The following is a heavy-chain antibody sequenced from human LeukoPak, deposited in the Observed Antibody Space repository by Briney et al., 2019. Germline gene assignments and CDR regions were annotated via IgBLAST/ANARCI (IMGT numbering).Heavy chain of an antibody. V-gene: IGHV4-59*08. CDR2: IYYSGST. CDR3: ARSMITFGDTFDY. Sequence: SETLSLTCTVSGGSISSYYWSWIRQPPGKGLEWIGYIYYSGSTNYNPSLKSRVTISVDTSKNQFSLKLSSVTAADTAVYYCARSMITFGDTFDYWGQGTLVTVSS. J-gene: IGHJ4*02. CDR1: GGSISSYY. D-gene: IGHD3-16*01.